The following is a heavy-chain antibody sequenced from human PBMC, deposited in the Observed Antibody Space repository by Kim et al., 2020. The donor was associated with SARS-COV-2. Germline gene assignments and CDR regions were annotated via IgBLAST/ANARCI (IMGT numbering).Heavy chain of an antibody. D-gene: IGHD2-2*01. CDR3: ARIRGYCSSTSCTTYYFDY. CDR2: IDWDDDK. CDR1: GFSLSTSGMC. Sequence: SGPTLVNPTQTLTLTCTFSGFSLSTSGMCVSWIRQPPGKALEWLARIDWDDDKYYSTSLKTRLTISKDTSKNQVVLTMTNMDPVDTATYYCARIRGYCSSTSCTTYYFDYWGQGTLVTVSS. V-gene: IGHV2-70*11. J-gene: IGHJ4*02.